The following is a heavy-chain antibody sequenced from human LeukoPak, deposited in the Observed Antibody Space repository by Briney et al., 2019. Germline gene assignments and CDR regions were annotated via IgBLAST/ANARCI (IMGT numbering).Heavy chain of an antibody. J-gene: IGHJ4*02. V-gene: IGHV4-39*01. D-gene: IGHD2-15*01. Sequence: SETLSLTCTVSGGSISSSSYYWGWIRRPPGKGLEWIGSIYYSGSTYYNPSLKSRVTISVDTSKNQFSLKLSSVTAADTAVYYCARHRQDIVVVVAATHRYNWNDYAYWGQGTLVTVSS. CDR1: GGSISSSSYY. CDR3: ARHRQDIVVVVAATHRYNWNDYAY. CDR2: IYYSGST.